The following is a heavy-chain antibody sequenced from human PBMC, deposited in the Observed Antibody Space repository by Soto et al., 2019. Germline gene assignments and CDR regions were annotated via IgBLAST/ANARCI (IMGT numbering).Heavy chain of an antibody. J-gene: IGHJ4*02. D-gene: IGHD6-13*01. CDR1: GFTFSTFA. CDR2: VSGSGGST. CDR3: AKGWSIIDS. Sequence: GGSLRLSCAASGFTFSTFAMSWVRQAPGKGLEWVSGVSGSGGSTYYADSVKGRFTISRDNPKNALYLQMSSLRAEDTAVYYCAKGWSIIDSWGQGTLVTVSS. V-gene: IGHV3-23*01.